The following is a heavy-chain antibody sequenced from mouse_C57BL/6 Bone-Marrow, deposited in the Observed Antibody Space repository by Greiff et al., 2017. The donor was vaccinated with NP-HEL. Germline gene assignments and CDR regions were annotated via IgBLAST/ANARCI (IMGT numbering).Heavy chain of an antibody. D-gene: IGHD1-1*01. V-gene: IGHV5-12*01. Sequence: LQQSGGGLVQPGGSLKLSCAASGFTFSDYYMYWVRQTPEKRLEWVAYISNGGGSTYYPDTVKGRFTISRDNAKNTLYLQMSRLKSEDTAMYYCARHYYGSSSAMDYWGQGTSVTVSS. CDR3: ARHYYGSSSAMDY. CDR1: GFTFSDYY. CDR2: ISNGGGST. J-gene: IGHJ4*01.